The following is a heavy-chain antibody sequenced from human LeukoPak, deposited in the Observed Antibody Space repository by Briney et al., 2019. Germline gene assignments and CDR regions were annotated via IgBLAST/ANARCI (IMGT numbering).Heavy chain of an antibody. CDR2: IYYSGST. V-gene: IGHV4-59*08. D-gene: IGHD2-15*01. CDR3: ARILAGSYYYYYGMDV. J-gene: IGHJ6*02. Sequence: SETLSLTCTVSGGSISSYYWSWIRQPPGKGLEWIGYIYYSGSTNYNPSLKSRVSISVDMPKNQFSLKLSSVTAADTAVYYCARILAGSYYYYYGMDVWGQGTTVTVSS. CDR1: GGSISSYY.